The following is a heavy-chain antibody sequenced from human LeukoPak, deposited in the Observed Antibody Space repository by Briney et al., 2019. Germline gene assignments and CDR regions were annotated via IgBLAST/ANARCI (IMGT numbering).Heavy chain of an antibody. V-gene: IGHV4-28*05. CDR1: GYSISSSNW. Sequence: SETLSLTCAVSGYSISSSNWWGWIRQPPGKGLEWIGYIYYSGSIYYNPSLKSRVTMSVDTSKNQFSLKLSSVTAVDTAVYYCARTMSSSHTVYGMDVWGQGTTVTVSS. D-gene: IGHD2-2*02. CDR3: ARTMSSSHTVYGMDV. J-gene: IGHJ6*02. CDR2: IYYSGSI.